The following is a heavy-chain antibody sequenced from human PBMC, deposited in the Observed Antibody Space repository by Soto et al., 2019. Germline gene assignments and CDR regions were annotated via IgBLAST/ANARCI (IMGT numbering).Heavy chain of an antibody. V-gene: IGHV3-7*01. J-gene: IGHJ5*02. CDR3: ARGRTWFAP. Sequence: GGSLRLSCGGSGFTFSKFWMSWVRQAPGKGLEWVANINEDGSETYYVDSVKGRFTISRDNARNSVSLQMNSLRGDDTAVYYCARGRTWFAPWGQGTLVTVSS. CDR1: GFTFSKFW. CDR2: INEDGSET.